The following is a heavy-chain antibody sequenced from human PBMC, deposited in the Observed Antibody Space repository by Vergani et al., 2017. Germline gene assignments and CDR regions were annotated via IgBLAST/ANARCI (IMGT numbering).Heavy chain of an antibody. D-gene: IGHD2-2*01. CDR2: IYPGDSDT. CDR3: ARHAKRGCSSTSCYLDYYYYMDV. J-gene: IGHJ6*03. Sequence: EVQLVQSGAEVKKPGESLKISCKGSGYSFTSYWIGCVRQMPGKGLEWMGIIYPGDSDTRYSPSFQGQVTISADKSISTAYLQWSSLKASDTAMYYCARHAKRGCSSTSCYLDYYYYMDVWGKXP. V-gene: IGHV5-51*01. CDR1: GYSFTSYW.